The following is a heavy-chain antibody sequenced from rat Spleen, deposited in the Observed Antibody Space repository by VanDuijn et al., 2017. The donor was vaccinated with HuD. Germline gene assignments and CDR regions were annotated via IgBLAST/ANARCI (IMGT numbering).Heavy chain of an antibody. CDR2: IWSNGVT. Sequence: QVQLKESGPGLVQPSQTLSLTCTVSGLSLTSNGVSWIRQPPGKGLEWMGIIWSNGVTAYNSALKSRLSISRDTSKNHIFLKMNSLQSEDTTTYYCARAPGNGYVMDAWGQGASVTVSS. J-gene: IGHJ4*01. CDR3: ARAPGNGYVMDA. CDR1: GLSLTSNG. D-gene: IGHD5-1*01. V-gene: IGHV2-47*01.